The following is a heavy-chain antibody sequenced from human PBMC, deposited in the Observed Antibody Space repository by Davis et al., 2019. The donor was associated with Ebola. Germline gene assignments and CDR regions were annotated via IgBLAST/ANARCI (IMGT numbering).Heavy chain of an antibody. CDR3: ARWTQYYDFWSGYYPRNYGMDV. CDR2: INHSGST. CDR1: GGSFSGYY. J-gene: IGHJ6*02. D-gene: IGHD3-3*01. Sequence: MPSETLSLTCAVYGGSFSGYYWSWIRQPPGKGLEWIGEINHSGSTNYNPSLKSRVTISVDTSKNQFSLKLSSVTAADTAVYYCARWTQYYDFWSGYYPRNYGMDVWGQGTTVTVSS. V-gene: IGHV4-34*01.